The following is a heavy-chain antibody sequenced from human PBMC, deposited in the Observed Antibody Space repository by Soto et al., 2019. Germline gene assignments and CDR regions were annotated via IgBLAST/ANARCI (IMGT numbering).Heavy chain of an antibody. J-gene: IGHJ4*02. V-gene: IGHV3-48*02. Sequence: GGSLRLSCADSGFTFSSYSMNWVRQAPWKGLEWVSYISSSSSTIYYADSVKGRFTISRDNAKNSLYLQMNSLRDEDTAVYYCARDSGYYYDSSGYYYFDYWGQGTLVTVSS. CDR1: GFTFSSYS. CDR2: ISSSSSTI. D-gene: IGHD3-22*01. CDR3: ARDSGYYYDSSGYYYFDY.